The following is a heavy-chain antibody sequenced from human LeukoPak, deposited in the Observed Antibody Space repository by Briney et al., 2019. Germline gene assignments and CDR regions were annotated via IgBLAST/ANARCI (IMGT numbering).Heavy chain of an antibody. Sequence: SVKVSCKASGGTFNIFDTYAITWVRQAPGQGLEWMGKIIPILGLVKYAQKFQGRVTILADKSTSTAYMELSSLTSEDTTVYFCARIYCSTPSCDNYYYGMDVWGQGTTVTVSS. CDR3: ARIYCSTPSCDNYYYGMDV. V-gene: IGHV1-69*04. J-gene: IGHJ6*02. D-gene: IGHD2-2*02. CDR2: IIPILGLV. CDR1: GGTFNIFDTYA.